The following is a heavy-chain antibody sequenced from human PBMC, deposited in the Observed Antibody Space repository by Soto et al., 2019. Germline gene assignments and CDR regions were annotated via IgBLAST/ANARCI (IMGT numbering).Heavy chain of an antibody. V-gene: IGHV4-61*01. D-gene: IGHD1-20*01. J-gene: IGHJ4*02. CDR1: GGSVSSGSYY. CDR2: IYYSGST. CDR3: ASRGSGMASHGIYFDY. Sequence: QVQLQESGPGLVKPSETLSLTCTVSGGSVSSGSYYWSWIRQPPGKGLEWIGYIYYSGSTNYNPSLKSRVTIAVDTSKNQFYLKLSSVTAADTAVYYCASRGSGMASHGIYFDYWGQGALVTVSS.